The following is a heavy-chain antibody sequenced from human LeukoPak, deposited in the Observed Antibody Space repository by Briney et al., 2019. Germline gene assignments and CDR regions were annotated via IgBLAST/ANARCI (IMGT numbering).Heavy chain of an antibody. CDR3: ARDRRGDYGDYA. CDR1: GGSVSSGSYY. CDR2: IYYSGST. V-gene: IGHV4-61*01. D-gene: IGHD4-17*01. J-gene: IGHJ5*02. Sequence: SETLSLTCTVSGGSVSSGSYYWSWIRQPPGKGLEWIGYIYYSGSTNYNPSLKSRVTISVDTSKNQFSLKLSSVTAADTAVYYCARDRRGDYGDYAWGQGTLVTVSS.